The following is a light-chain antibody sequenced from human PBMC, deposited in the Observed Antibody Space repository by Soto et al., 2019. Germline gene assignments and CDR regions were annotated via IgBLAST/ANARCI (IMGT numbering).Light chain of an antibody. CDR2: DVN. CDR3: TSFTSSSTYV. Sequence: QSVLTQPASVSESPGQSITISCTGSSSDVGAYNYVSWYQQHPDKAPKLMIYDVNNRPSGVSDRFSGSKSGNTASLTISGLQAEDEADYYCTSFTSSSTYVFGTGTKVTV. V-gene: IGLV2-14*01. CDR1: SSDVGAYNY. J-gene: IGLJ1*01.